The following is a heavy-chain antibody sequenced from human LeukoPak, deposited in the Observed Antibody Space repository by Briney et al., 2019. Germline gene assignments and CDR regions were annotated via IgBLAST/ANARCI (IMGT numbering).Heavy chain of an antibody. Sequence: GGSLRLSCAASGFTFGDTSMHWVRQVPGKGLVWVSGISWNGGNINYADSVKGRFTISRDNRKNTLYLQMNSLRVEDTAMYYCTRNPDGRNWFDPWGQGTLVTVSS. CDR2: ISWNGGNI. CDR3: TRNPDGRNWFDP. CDR1: GFTFGDTS. D-gene: IGHD1-14*01. J-gene: IGHJ5*02. V-gene: IGHV3-9*01.